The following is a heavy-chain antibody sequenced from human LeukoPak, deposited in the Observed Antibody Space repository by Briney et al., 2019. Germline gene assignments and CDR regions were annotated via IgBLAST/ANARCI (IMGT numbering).Heavy chain of an antibody. CDR3: ARVSILIVPYYAFDI. Sequence: PGGSLRLSCAASGFIFSTYGMHWVRQAPGKGLEWVAFIRYDGSNKYYADSVKGRFTISRDNSKNTLYLQMNNLRAEDTAVYYCARVSILIVPYYAFDIWGQGTMVTVSS. J-gene: IGHJ3*02. CDR2: IRYDGSNK. D-gene: IGHD2/OR15-2a*01. V-gene: IGHV3-30*02. CDR1: GFIFSTYG.